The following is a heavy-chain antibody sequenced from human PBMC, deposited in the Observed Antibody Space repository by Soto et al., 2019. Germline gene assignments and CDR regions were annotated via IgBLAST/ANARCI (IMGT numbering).Heavy chain of an antibody. Sequence: EVQLVASGGGLVQPGGSLRLSCAASGFTFSSYEMNWVRQAPGKGLEWVSYISSSGSTIYYADSVKGRFTISRDNAKNSLYLQMNSLRAEDTAVYYCARDDSGSYYNLHYYGMDVWGQGTTVTVSS. CDR3: ARDDSGSYYNLHYYGMDV. J-gene: IGHJ6*02. CDR2: ISSSGSTI. V-gene: IGHV3-48*03. D-gene: IGHD3-10*01. CDR1: GFTFSSYE.